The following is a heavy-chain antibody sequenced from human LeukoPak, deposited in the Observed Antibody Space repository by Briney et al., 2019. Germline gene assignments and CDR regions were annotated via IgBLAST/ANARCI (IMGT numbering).Heavy chain of an antibody. Sequence: GASVXXXCKASGYTFTSYGISWVRQAPGQGGEGMGWISAYNGNTNYAQTLQGRVTMTTDTSTSTAYMELRSLRSDDTAVYYCAREVPNYDFWSGYHYYFDYWGQGTLVTVSS. V-gene: IGHV1-18*01. CDR1: GYTFTSYG. CDR2: ISAYNGNT. D-gene: IGHD3-3*01. J-gene: IGHJ4*02. CDR3: AREVPNYDFWSGYHYYFDY.